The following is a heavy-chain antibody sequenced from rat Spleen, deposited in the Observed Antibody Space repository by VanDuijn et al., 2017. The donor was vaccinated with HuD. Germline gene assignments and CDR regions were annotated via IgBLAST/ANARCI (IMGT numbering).Heavy chain of an antibody. J-gene: IGHJ1*01. Sequence: EVQLVESGGGLVQPGRSLKFSCVASGFTFSDYAMAWVRQAPKKGLEWVATILYDDTNTYYRDSVKGRFTISRDNTKNTLYLQMDSLRSEDTATYYCARHPQLGVFWYFGFWGPGTMVTVSS. V-gene: IGHV5-17*01. D-gene: IGHD5-1*01. CDR3: ARHPQLGVFWYFGF. CDR1: GFTFSDYA. CDR2: ILYDDTNT.